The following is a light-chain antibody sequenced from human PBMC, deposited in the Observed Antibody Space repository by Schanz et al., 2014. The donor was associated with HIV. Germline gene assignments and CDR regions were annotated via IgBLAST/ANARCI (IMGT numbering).Light chain of an antibody. J-gene: IGKJ1*01. Sequence: ETVLTQSPGSLSLSPGERATLSCRASQSVKSSYLAWYQHKPGQAPRLLIYGTSSRATGIPDRFSGSGSGTDFTLTISRLEPEDFAVYYCQQYGSSRTFGQGTKVEIK. CDR1: QSVKSSY. CDR3: QQYGSSRT. CDR2: GTS. V-gene: IGKV3-20*01.